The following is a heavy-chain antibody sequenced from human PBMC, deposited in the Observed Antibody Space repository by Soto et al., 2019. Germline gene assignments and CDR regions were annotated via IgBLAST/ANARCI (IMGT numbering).Heavy chain of an antibody. Sequence: GASVKVSCKASGYTFSGYYMHCVRQAPGQGLEWMGWINTLSGDTSFPQKFQGRLAMTRDTSIDTAFMEVSRLTSDDTAIYYCARSLLNVILPLGYWGQGTLVTVSS. J-gene: IGHJ4*02. CDR3: ARSLLNVILPLGY. CDR2: INTLSGDT. V-gene: IGHV1-2*02. D-gene: IGHD3-3*02. CDR1: GYTFSGYY.